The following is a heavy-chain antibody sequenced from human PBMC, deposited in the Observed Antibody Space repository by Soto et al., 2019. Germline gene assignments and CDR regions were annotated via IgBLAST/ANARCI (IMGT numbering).Heavy chain of an antibody. D-gene: IGHD1-1*01. CDR1: GGTFSSYA. CDR3: SAGGGFSGMDV. J-gene: IGHJ6*02. Sequence: QVQLVQSGAEVKKPGSSVKVSCKASGGTFSSYAISWVRQAPGQGLEWMGGIIPIFGTANYAQKFQGRVTITADESTRTAYMEVSRLRCEDTAVDYCSAGGGFSGMDVWGQGTTVTVSS. CDR2: IIPIFGTA. V-gene: IGHV1-69*12.